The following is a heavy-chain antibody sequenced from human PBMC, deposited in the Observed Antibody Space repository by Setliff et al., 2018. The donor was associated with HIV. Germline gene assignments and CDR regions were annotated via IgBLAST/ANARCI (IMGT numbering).Heavy chain of an antibody. CDR1: GGSFSGYY. Sequence: SETLSLTCAVYGGSFSGYYWTRVRQSPGKGLEWIGEVNHSGRTNYNPSLKSRLAISGDMSKNQFSLSLRSVTAADTAVYYCARGVKGVIITYYYYCMDVWGKGTAVTVSS. V-gene: IGHV4-34*01. CDR3: ARGVKGVIITYYYYCMDV. CDR2: VNHSGRT. J-gene: IGHJ6*03. D-gene: IGHD3-10*01.